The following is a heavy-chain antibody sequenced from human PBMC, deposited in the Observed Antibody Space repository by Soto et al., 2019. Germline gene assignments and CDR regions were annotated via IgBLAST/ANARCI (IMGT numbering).Heavy chain of an antibody. CDR2: ISSTSTYT. D-gene: IGHD6-19*01. Sequence: QVQLVESGGDLVKPGGSLRLSCAASGFTFSDYYMSWIRQAPGKGLEWVSYISSTSTYTNYADSVKGRFTISRDNAKNSLYLQMNSLRAEDTAVYYCARRVAGTSDWFDPWCQGTLVTVSS. J-gene: IGHJ5*02. CDR1: GFTFSDYY. CDR3: ARRVAGTSDWFDP. V-gene: IGHV3-11*06.